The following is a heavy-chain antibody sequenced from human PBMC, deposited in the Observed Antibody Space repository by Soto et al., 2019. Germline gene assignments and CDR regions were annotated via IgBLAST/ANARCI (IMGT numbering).Heavy chain of an antibody. D-gene: IGHD3-10*01. Sequence: QVQLVQSGAEVQKPGSSVKVSCKTSGVSFNNNGIGWVRQAPGHGLEWMGGVSPPFRTSNYARKFQGGISITADASTGTVNMELSSLTSEDTAQYYCARVLYYGSGSYSPAGMDVWGQGPTVTVSS. V-gene: IGHV1-69*01. J-gene: IGHJ6*02. CDR1: GVSFNNNG. CDR2: VSPPFRTS. CDR3: ARVLYYGSGSYSPAGMDV.